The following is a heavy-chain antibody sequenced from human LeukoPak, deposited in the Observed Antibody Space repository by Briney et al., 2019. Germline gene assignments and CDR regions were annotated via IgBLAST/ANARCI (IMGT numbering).Heavy chain of an antibody. CDR3: ARDPGRGNWFDP. CDR1: GYTFTSYY. CDR2: INPSGGST. J-gene: IGHJ5*02. V-gene: IGHV1-46*01. Sequence: GASVKVSCKASGYTFTSYYMHWVQQAPGQGLEWMGIINPSGGSTSYAQKFQGRVTMTRDTSTSTVYMELSSLRSEDTAVYYCARDPGRGNWFDPWGQGTLVTVSS.